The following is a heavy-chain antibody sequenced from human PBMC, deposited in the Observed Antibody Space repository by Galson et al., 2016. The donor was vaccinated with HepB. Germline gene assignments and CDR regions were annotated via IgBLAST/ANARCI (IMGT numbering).Heavy chain of an antibody. V-gene: IGHV5-51*03. CDR1: GYNFRTSW. J-gene: IGHJ4*02. CDR3: AREAGDFDY. Sequence: QSGAEVKKPGESLKISCKASGYNFRTSWIAWVRQMPGKGLEWMGIIYPDDSDTRYSPSFQGQVTISADKSISTAFLQWSSLKASDTAIYYCAREAGDFDYWGQGTLVTVSS. D-gene: IGHD3-16*01. CDR2: IYPDDSDT.